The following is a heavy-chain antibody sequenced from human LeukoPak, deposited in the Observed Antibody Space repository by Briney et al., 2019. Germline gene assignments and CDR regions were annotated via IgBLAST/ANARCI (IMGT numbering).Heavy chain of an antibody. CDR3: AKDPRYCYDSSGYADY. CDR1: GFTFSSYA. J-gene: IGHJ4*02. D-gene: IGHD3-22*01. V-gene: IGHV3-23*01. Sequence: PGGSLRLSCAASGFTFSSYAMTWVRQAPRKGLEWVSGISGSGGSTYYADSVKGRFTISRDNSKNTLYLQMNSLRAEDTAVYYCAKDPRYCYDSSGYADYWGQGTLVTVSS. CDR2: ISGSGGST.